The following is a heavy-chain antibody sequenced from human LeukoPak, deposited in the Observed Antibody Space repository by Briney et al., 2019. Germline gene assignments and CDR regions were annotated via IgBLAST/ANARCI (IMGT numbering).Heavy chain of an antibody. CDR3: AGGYLDWFDP. CDR1: GGSISSYF. V-gene: IGHV4-59*01. D-gene: IGHD1-26*01. J-gene: IGHJ5*02. Sequence: SSETLSLTCTVSGGSISSYFWTWIRQPPGKGLEWIGYIYYSGSTSYNPSLKSRVTMSVDTSKNQFSLNLNSVTAADTAVYYCAGGYLDWFDPWGQGTLVTVSS. CDR2: IYYSGST.